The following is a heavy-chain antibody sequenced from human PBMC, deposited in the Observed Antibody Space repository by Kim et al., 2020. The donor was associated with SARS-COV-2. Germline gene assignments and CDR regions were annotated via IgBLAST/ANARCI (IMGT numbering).Heavy chain of an antibody. Sequence: SVKVSCKASGGTFSSYAISWVRQAPGQGLEWMGGIIPIFGTANYAQKFQGRVTITADESTSTAYMELSSLRSEDTAVYYCARDRGSSWLRNEYFQHWGQGTLVTVSS. D-gene: IGHD6-13*01. CDR1: GGTFSSYA. V-gene: IGHV1-69*13. CDR2: IIPIFGTA. CDR3: ARDRGSSWLRNEYFQH. J-gene: IGHJ1*01.